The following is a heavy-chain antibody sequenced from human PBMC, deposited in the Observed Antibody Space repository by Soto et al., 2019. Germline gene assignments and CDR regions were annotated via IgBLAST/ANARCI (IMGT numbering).Heavy chain of an antibody. D-gene: IGHD3-10*01. CDR3: ARDASWATNRINYYYYMDV. Sequence: GGSLRLSCAASGFTFSDYYMSWIRQAPGKGLEWVSYISSSGSTIYYADSVKGRFTISRDNAKNSLYLQMNSLRAEDTAVYYCARDASWATNRINYYYYMDVWGKGTTVTVSS. V-gene: IGHV3-11*01. J-gene: IGHJ6*03. CDR2: ISSSGSTI. CDR1: GFTFSDYY.